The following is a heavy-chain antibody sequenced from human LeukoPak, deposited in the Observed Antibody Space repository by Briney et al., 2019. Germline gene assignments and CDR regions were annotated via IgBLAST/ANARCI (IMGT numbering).Heavy chain of an antibody. J-gene: IGHJ4*02. CDR2: IRGSANNYAT. D-gene: IGHD3-16*01. Sequence: GGSLRLSYADSEFIITDAVIQGVRQASGKGLEWVGRIRGSANNYATAYAASVKGRFTISRDDSKNTAYLQMNSLKTEDTAVYYCTSRLLRTSNDYWGQGTLVTVSS. V-gene: IGHV3-73*01. CDR1: EFIITDAV. CDR3: TSRLLRTSNDY.